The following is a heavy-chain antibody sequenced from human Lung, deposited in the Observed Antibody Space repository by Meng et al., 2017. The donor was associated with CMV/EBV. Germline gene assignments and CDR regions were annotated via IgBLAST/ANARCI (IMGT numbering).Heavy chain of an antibody. CDR2: ISYDGSNK. Sequence: SCAASGFTFSNYAMHWVRQAPGKGLEWVAVISYDGSNKYFADSVKGRFTISRDNSKNTLYLQMNSLRAEDTAVYYCAWGVVTPDDWGQGTRVTVSS. CDR1: GFTFSNYA. J-gene: IGHJ4*02. V-gene: IGHV3-30*04. D-gene: IGHD4-23*01. CDR3: AWGVVTPDD.